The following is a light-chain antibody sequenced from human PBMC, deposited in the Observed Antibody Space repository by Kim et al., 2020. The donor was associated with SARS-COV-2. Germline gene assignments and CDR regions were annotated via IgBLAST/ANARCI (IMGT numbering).Light chain of an antibody. CDR2: CAS. CDR1: QSVSNN. Sequence: ETVMTQSPATLSVSPGERATLSCRASQSVSNNLAWYQHKVGQAPRILIYCASTRATDIPARFCGSGSGTEFTLTINSLQSEDFAVYYCQQYDHWSINSGPGTRLEIK. CDR3: QQYDHWSIN. V-gene: IGKV3-15*01. J-gene: IGKJ5*01.